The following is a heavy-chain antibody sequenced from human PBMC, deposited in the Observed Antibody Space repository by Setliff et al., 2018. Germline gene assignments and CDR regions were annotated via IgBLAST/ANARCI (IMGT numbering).Heavy chain of an antibody. J-gene: IGHJ4*02. CDR3: ARRGADYDILTGDDY. CDR1: GGSITSRSYY. Sequence: SETLSLTCSVSGGSITSRSYYWGWIRQSPGKGLEWLGTIYYSGTTYYNSSLRSRVSISTDTSKNEFSLRLSSVTAADTAVYYCARRGADYDILTGDDYWGQGTLVTVSS. CDR2: IYYSGTT. V-gene: IGHV4-39*01. D-gene: IGHD3-9*01.